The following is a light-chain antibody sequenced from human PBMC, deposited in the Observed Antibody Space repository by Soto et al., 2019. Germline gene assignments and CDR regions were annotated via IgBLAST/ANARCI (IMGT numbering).Light chain of an antibody. Sequence: DIVMTQSPDSLAVSLGERATINCKSSQSVLYSSNNKNYLAWYQQKPGQPPKLLIYWASTRESGVPDRFSGSGSGTDFTLTISSLQAEDVAVYYCQQYYSTSYGFGQGTKLEIK. CDR1: QSVLYSSNNKNY. CDR3: QQYYSTSYG. CDR2: WAS. J-gene: IGKJ2*03. V-gene: IGKV4-1*01.